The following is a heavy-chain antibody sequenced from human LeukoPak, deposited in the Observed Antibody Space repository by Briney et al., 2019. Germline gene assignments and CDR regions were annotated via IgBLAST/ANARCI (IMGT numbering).Heavy chain of an antibody. V-gene: IGHV3-11*01. CDR3: ARDLSTGSYYYYGMDV. Sequence: PGGSLRLSCAASGFTFSDYYMSWIRQAPGKGLEWVSYISSSGSTIYYADSVEGRFTISRDNAKDSLYLQMNSLRAEDTAVYYCARDLSTGSYYYYGMDVWGQGTTVTVSS. D-gene: IGHD2/OR15-2a*01. J-gene: IGHJ6*02. CDR2: ISSSGSTI. CDR1: GFTFSDYY.